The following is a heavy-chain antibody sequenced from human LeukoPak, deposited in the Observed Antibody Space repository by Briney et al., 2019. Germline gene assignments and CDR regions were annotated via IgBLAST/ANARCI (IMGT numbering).Heavy chain of an antibody. CDR2: INHSGST. Sequence: PSETLSLTCAVYGGSLSGYYGGWIRQPPGKGLQWIGEINHSGSTNYNPSLKSRVTISVDTSKNQFSLKLTSVTAADTAVYYCATSGGPINWFDPWGQGTLVTVSS. V-gene: IGHV4-34*01. CDR1: GGSLSGYY. CDR3: ATSGGPINWFDP. J-gene: IGHJ5*02. D-gene: IGHD3-10*01.